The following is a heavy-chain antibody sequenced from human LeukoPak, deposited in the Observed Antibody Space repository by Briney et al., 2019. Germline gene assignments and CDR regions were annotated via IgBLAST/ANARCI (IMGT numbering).Heavy chain of an antibody. V-gene: IGHV3-30*04. Sequence: PGRSLRLSCAASGFTFSSYAMHWVRQAPGKGLEWVAVISYDGSNKYYTDSVKGRFTISRDNSKNTLYLQMNSLRVEDTAVYYCAARISVTTHFYYYYYMDVWGKGTTVIISS. CDR3: AARISVTTHFYYYYYMDV. CDR1: GFTFSSYA. CDR2: ISYDGSNK. D-gene: IGHD2-15*01. J-gene: IGHJ6*03.